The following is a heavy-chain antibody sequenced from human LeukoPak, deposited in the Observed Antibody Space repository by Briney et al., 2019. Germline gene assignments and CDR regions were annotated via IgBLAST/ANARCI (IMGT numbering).Heavy chain of an antibody. V-gene: IGHV4-59*01. Sequence: SETLSLICSVSNGSISTYYWSWIRQPPGKGLEYIGYIDYSGHTYANPSLQSRVTLSVDTSTNQISLQLTSVTAADTAVYFCAREGPTNSERYYFDYWGQGTLVTVSS. CDR1: NGSISTYY. CDR2: IDYSGHT. CDR3: AREGPTNSERYYFDY. D-gene: IGHD4-23*01. J-gene: IGHJ4*02.